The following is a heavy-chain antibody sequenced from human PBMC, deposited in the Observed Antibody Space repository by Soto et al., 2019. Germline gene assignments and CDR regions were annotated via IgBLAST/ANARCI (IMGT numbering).Heavy chain of an antibody. J-gene: IGHJ4*02. CDR2: TYYRSKWYN. CDR3: AREVRLTGTTSLFDY. CDR1: GDSVSSNSAA. D-gene: IGHD1-7*01. V-gene: IGHV6-1*01. Sequence: SQTLSLTCAISGDSVSSNSAAWNWIRQSPSRGLEWLGRTYYRSKWYNDYAVSVKSRITINPATSKNQFSLQLNSVTPGDTAVYYCAREVRLTGTTSLFDYWGQGTLVTVSS.